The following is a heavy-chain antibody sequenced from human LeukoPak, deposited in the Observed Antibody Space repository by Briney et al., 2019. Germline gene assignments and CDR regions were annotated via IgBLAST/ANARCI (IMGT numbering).Heavy chain of an antibody. Sequence: SETLSLTCTVSGGSIRSYYWSWIRQPPGKGLEWIGYIYYSGSTDYNPSLKSRVTISVDTSKNQFSLKLSSVTAADTAVYYCARESIAAAGTPDYWGQGTLVTVSS. V-gene: IGHV4-59*01. J-gene: IGHJ4*02. D-gene: IGHD6-13*01. CDR1: GGSIRSYY. CDR3: ARESIAAAGTPDY. CDR2: IYYSGST.